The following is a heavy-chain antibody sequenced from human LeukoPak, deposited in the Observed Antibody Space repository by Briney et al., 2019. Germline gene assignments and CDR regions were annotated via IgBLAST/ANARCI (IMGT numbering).Heavy chain of an antibody. J-gene: IGHJ4*02. V-gene: IGHV1-2*02. CDR2: INPNSGGT. Sequence: ASVKVSCKASGYTFTGYYMHWVRQAPGQGLEWMGWINPNSGGTNYAQKFQGRVTMTRDTSISTAYMELSRLRSDDTAAYYCARDRATVTTMEPAAIDYWGQGTLVTVSS. CDR1: GYTFTGYY. CDR3: ARDRATVTTMEPAAIDY. D-gene: IGHD4-17*01.